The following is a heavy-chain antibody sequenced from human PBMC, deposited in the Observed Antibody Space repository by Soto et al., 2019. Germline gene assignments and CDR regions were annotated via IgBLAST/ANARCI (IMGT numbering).Heavy chain of an antibody. V-gene: IGHV4-39*01. CDR3: ARPSGIAVFDY. CDR2: IYYSGST. Sequence: QLQLQESGPGLVKPSETLSLTCTVSGGSISSSSYYWGWIRQPPGKGLEWIGSIYYSGSTYYNPSLKSRVTISVDTSKNQFSLKLSSVTAADTAVYYCARPSGIAVFDYWGQGTLVTVSS. D-gene: IGHD6-19*01. CDR1: GGSISSSSYY. J-gene: IGHJ4*02.